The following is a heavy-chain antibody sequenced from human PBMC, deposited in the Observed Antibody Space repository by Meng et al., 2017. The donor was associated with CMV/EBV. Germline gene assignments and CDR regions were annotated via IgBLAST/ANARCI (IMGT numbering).Heavy chain of an antibody. D-gene: IGHD5-12*01. V-gene: IGHV1-69*10. CDR2: IIPILGIA. CDR1: GGTFSSYA. Sequence: SVKVSCKASGGTFSSYAISWVRQAPGQGLEWMGGIIPILGIANYAQKFQGRVTITTDESTSTAYMELSSLRSEDTAVYYCAEGGESGYDWHFDYWGQGTLVTVSS. CDR3: AEGGESGYDWHFDY. J-gene: IGHJ4*02.